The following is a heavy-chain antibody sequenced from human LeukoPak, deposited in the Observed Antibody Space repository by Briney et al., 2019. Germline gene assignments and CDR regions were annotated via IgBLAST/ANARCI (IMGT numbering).Heavy chain of an antibody. CDR3: ARNLECRKYSSSSCYYYYMDV. V-gene: IGHV1-69*13. D-gene: IGHD6-6*01. CDR1: GGTFRSYA. J-gene: IGHJ6*03. Sequence: GASVKVSCKASGGTFRSYAISWVRQAPGQGLEWMGGIIPIFGTANYAQKFQGRVTITADESTSTAYMELSSLRSEDTAVYYCARNLECRKYSSSSCYYYYMDVWGKGTTVTVSS. CDR2: IIPIFGTA.